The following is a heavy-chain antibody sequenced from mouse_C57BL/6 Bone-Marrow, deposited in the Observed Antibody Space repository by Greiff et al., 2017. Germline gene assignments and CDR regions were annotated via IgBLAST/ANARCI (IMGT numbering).Heavy chain of an antibody. Sequence: QVPLQQPGAELVMPGASVKLSCKASGYTFTSYWMHWVKQRPGQGLEWIGEIDPSDSYNNSNQKFKGKSTLTVDQSSSTAYMQLSSLTSEDSAVYYCARVRYYGSRGDFDVWGTGTTVTVSS. CDR1: GYTFTSYW. D-gene: IGHD1-1*01. J-gene: IGHJ1*03. CDR3: ARVRYYGSRGDFDV. V-gene: IGHV1-69*01. CDR2: IDPSDSYN.